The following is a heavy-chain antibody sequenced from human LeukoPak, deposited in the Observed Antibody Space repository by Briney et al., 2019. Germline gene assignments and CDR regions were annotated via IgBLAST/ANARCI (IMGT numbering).Heavy chain of an antibody. Sequence: GGSLRLSCAASGFTFSNYWMSWVRQAPGKGLEWVANIKPDGSEKYYVDSVRGRFTFSRDNAKNSLYLHMNSLRAEDTAVYYCASITWYTTSWYFDYWGQGTLVTVSS. J-gene: IGHJ4*02. V-gene: IGHV3-7*01. CDR3: ASITWYTTSWYFDY. D-gene: IGHD6-19*01. CDR2: IKPDGSEK. CDR1: GFTFSNYW.